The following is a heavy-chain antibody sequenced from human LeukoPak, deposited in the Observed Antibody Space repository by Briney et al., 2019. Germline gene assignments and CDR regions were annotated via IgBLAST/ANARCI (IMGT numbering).Heavy chain of an antibody. V-gene: IGHV1-2*02. Sequence: ASVKVSCKASGYTFTGYYMHWVRQAPGQGLEWMGWINPNSGGTNYAQKFQGRVTMTGDTSISTAYMELGRLRSDDTAVYYCASAEYYYDSSGYYFNNWFDPWGQGTLVTVSS. CDR1: GYTFTGYY. CDR2: INPNSGGT. CDR3: ASAEYYYDSSGYYFNNWFDP. D-gene: IGHD3-22*01. J-gene: IGHJ5*02.